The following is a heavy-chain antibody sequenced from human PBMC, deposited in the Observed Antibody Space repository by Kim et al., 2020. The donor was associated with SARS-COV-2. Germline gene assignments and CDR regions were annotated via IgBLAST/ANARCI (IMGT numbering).Heavy chain of an antibody. J-gene: IGHJ4*02. CDR3: ARIQTSECDDYGDPSFDY. V-gene: IGHV3-53*04. D-gene: IGHD4-17*01. CDR1: GFTVSSNY. CDR2: IYSGGST. Sequence: GGSLRLSCAASGFTVSSNYMSWVRHAPGKGLEWVSVIYSGGSTYYAEYVKGRFTISRHNSKNTLYLQMNSLRAEDTAVYYCARIQTSECDDYGDPSFDYWGQGTLVTVSS.